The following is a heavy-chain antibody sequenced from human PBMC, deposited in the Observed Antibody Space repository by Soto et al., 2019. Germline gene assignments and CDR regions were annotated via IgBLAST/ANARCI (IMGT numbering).Heavy chain of an antibody. CDR1: GGSISSYY. J-gene: IGHJ6*02. CDR2: IYYSGST. V-gene: IGHV4-59*01. CDR3: TRSSTNFYYYYYGMDV. Sequence: SETLSLTCTVSGGSISSYYWSWIRQPPGKGLEWIGYIYYSGSTNYNPSLKSRVTISVDTSKNQFSLKLSSVTAADTAVYYCTRSSTNFYYYYYGMDVWGQGTTVTVSS. D-gene: IGHD2-2*01.